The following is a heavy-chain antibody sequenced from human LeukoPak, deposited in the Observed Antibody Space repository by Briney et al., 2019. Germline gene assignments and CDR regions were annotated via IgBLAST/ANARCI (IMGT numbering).Heavy chain of an antibody. CDR2: IYSGGST. CDR1: GFTVSSNY. Sequence: GGSLRLSCAASGFTVSSNYMSWVRQAPGKGLEWVSVIYSGGSTYYADSVKGRFTISRHNSKNTLYLQMNSLRAEDTAVYYCATRQAPYYYFGMDVWGQGTTVTVSS. CDR3: ATRQAPYYYFGMDV. V-gene: IGHV3-53*04. J-gene: IGHJ6*02.